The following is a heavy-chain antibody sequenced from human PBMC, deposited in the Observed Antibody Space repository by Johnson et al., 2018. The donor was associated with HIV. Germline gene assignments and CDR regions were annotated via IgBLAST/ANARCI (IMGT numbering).Heavy chain of an antibody. D-gene: IGHD7-27*01. CDR2: VNWNGVST. CDR1: GFTFSNAW. CDR3: ARDPSTQDSRLIGDFGAFDI. V-gene: IGHV3-20*04. Sequence: VQLVESGGGLVKPGGSLRLSCAVSGFTFSNAWMSWVRQAPGKGLELISGVNWNGVSTNYADSVKGRFSISRDNVKNSLYLQMDSLRDEDTAFYYCARDPSTQDSRLIGDFGAFDIWGQGTMVIVSS. J-gene: IGHJ3*02.